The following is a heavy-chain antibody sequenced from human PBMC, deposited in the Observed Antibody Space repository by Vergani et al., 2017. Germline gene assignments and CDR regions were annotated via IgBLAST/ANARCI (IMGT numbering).Heavy chain of an antibody. V-gene: IGHV4-30-4*08. CDR1: GGSISSGDYY. CDR2: TYYSGST. CDR3: NRDVLYSGGPGWFDP. D-gene: IGHD1-26*01. J-gene: IGHJ5*02. Sequence: QVQLQESGPGLVKPSQTLSLTCTVSGGSISSGDYYWSWIRQPPGKGLEWIGYTYYSGSTYYNPSHKSLVTITEDTSKNQFTLKLSSVTAADAAVYYCNRDVLYSGGPGWFDPWGQGTLVTVSS.